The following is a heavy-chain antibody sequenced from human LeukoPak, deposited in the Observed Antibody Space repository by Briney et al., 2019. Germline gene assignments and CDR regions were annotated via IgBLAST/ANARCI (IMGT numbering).Heavy chain of an antibody. CDR1: GLTFDDYA. CDR2: ISWNSGSI. V-gene: IGHV3-9*01. D-gene: IGHD3-3*01. CDR3: AKGRFLEWLPEYYFDY. J-gene: IGHJ4*02. Sequence: GGSLRLSCAASGLTFDDYAMHWVRQAPGKGLEWVSGISWNSGSIGYADSVKGRFTISRDNAKNSLYLQMNSLRAEDTALYYCAKGRFLEWLPEYYFDYWGQGTLVTVSS.